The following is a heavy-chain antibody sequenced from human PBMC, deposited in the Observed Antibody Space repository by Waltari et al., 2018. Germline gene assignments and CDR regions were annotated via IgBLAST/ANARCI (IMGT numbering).Heavy chain of an antibody. V-gene: IGHV3-23*01. CDR3: AKDTLSYSQN. Sequence: EVLLLESGGGLVQPGGSLRLSCPASGFTFSSYAMNGSRQAPGKGLEWVSTIYSAAGGGGTQYADSVTGRFTISRDNSKNTLYLQMNRLRAADTAMYYCAKDTLSYSQNWGQGIMVTVSS. CDR2: IYSAAGGGGT. CDR1: GFTFSSYA. J-gene: IGHJ4*02. D-gene: IGHD3-16*01.